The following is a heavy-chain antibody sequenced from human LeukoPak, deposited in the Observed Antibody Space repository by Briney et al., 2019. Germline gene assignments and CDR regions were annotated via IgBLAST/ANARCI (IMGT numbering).Heavy chain of an antibody. CDR1: GFTFSSYG. CDR2: ISYDGSNK. CDR3: ARGINLRFWPYYMDV. D-gene: IGHD3-3*01. Sequence: GGSLRLSCAASGFTFSSYGMHWVRQAPGKGLEWVAVISYDGSNKYYADSVKGRFTISRDNAKNSLYLQMNSLRAEDTAVYYCARGINLRFWPYYMDVWGKGTTVTVSS. J-gene: IGHJ6*03. V-gene: IGHV3-30*03.